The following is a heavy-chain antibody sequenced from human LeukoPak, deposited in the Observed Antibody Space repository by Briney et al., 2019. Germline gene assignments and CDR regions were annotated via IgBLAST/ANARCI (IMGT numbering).Heavy chain of an antibody. D-gene: IGHD3-9*01. J-gene: IGHJ4*02. CDR1: GGSISSYY. Sequence: SETLSLTCTVSGGSISSYYWSWIRQPPGKGLEWIGYIYYSGSTNYNPSLKSRVTISVDTSKNQFSLKLSSVTAADTAVYYCARVPPPFDWSAHFDYWGQGTLVTVSS. CDR2: IYYSGST. V-gene: IGHV4-59*01. CDR3: ARVPPPFDWSAHFDY.